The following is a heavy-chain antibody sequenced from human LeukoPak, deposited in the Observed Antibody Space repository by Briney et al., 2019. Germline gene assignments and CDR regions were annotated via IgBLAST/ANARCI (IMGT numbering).Heavy chain of an antibody. D-gene: IGHD3-3*01. CDR2: ISGDGGST. CDR1: GFTFEDYA. Sequence: PGGSLRLSCAASGFTFEDYAMHWVRHAPGKGLEWVSLISGDGGSTYYAVSVKGRFTISRDNSKNSLYLQMNSLTTEDTALYYCAKDSRGGITIFGVADNWFDPWGQGTLVTVSS. V-gene: IGHV3-43*02. J-gene: IGHJ5*02. CDR3: AKDSRGGITIFGVADNWFDP.